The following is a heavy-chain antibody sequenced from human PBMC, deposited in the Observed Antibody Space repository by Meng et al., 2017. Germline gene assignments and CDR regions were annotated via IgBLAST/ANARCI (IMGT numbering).Heavy chain of an antibody. D-gene: IGHD4-17*01. J-gene: IGHJ4*02. CDR3: ARGARAVTTTPIVY. CDR1: GGTFSSYA. CDR2: IIPIFGTA. V-gene: IGHV1-69*05. Sequence: SVKVSCKASGGTFSSYAISWVRQAPGQGLEWMGGIIPIFGTANYAQKFQGRVTITTGESTSTAYMELSSLRSEDTAVYYCARGARAVTTTPIVYWGQGTLVTVSS.